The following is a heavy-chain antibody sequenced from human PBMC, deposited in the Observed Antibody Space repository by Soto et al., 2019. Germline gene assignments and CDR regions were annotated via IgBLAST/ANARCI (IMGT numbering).Heavy chain of an antibody. Sequence: EVQLVESGGGVVQPGGSLRLSCAASGFTLSDYWMHWVRQVPGKGLVWVSRISADGSSTNYLDSVKGRFTISRDNAKKAVYLPMNSLRAEDTGLYFCARSGYSYGNGFEYWGQGTLVAVSS. CDR3: ARSGYSYGNGFEY. CDR1: GFTLSDYW. D-gene: IGHD5-18*01. CDR2: ISADGSST. V-gene: IGHV3-74*01. J-gene: IGHJ4*02.